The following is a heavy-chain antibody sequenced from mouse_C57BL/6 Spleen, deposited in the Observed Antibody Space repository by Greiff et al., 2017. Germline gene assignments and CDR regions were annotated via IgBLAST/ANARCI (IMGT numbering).Heavy chain of an antibody. CDR1: GYTFTSYW. CDR3: ARGDYYVSFAY. V-gene: IGHV1-55*01. J-gene: IGHJ3*01. Sequence: QVQLQQPGAELVKPGASVKMSCKASGYTFTSYWITWVKQRPGQGLEWIGDIYPGSGSTNYNEKFKSKATLTVDSSSSTAYMQRSSLTSEDSAVYYCARGDYYVSFAYWGQGTLVTVSA. D-gene: IGHD1-1*01. CDR2: IYPGSGST.